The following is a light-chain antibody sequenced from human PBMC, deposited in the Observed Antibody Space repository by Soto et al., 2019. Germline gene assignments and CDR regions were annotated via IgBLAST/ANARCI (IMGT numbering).Light chain of an antibody. Sequence: EIVLTQSPATLSFSPGERATLSCRASQSVSSSLAWYQQKPGQAPRLLMYDASNRATGIPARLSGSGSGTDFTLTTSSLEPEGVALYYCEQRSNWPPTFGEGTKVEIK. CDR2: DAS. CDR3: EQRSNWPPT. CDR1: QSVSSS. V-gene: IGKV3-11*01. J-gene: IGKJ1*01.